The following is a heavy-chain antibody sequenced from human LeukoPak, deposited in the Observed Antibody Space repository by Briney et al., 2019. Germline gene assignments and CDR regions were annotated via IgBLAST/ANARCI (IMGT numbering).Heavy chain of an antibody. V-gene: IGHV4-59*08. CDR3: VNYYDSSDYQQPNHFDY. J-gene: IGHJ4*02. CDR2: VDHTGST. Sequence: TSETLSFTCSVSDDSITMYYWTWIRQPPGKGLEWIGYVDHTGSTNFNPSLNGRVSISRDTTKNLFSLKLSSVTAADTAVYYCVNYYDSSDYQQPNHFDYWGQGTLVTVSS. CDR1: DDSITMYY. D-gene: IGHD3-22*01.